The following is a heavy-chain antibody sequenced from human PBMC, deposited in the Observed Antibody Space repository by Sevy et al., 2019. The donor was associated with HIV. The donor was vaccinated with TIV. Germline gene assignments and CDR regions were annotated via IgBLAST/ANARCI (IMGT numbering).Heavy chain of an antibody. CDR2: ITHSGIT. Sequence: SETLSLTCSVYGGSFSDNYWSWVRQPPGKGLEWIGEITHSGITDYAPSLKSRVTISVDSTKKEFSLKLNSLTAADTAVYFCTRGRDPGQGYYDSRGQFDYWGQGTLVTVSS. V-gene: IGHV4-34*01. CDR3: TRGRDPGQGYYDSRGQFDY. CDR1: GGSFSDNY. J-gene: IGHJ4*02. D-gene: IGHD3-22*01.